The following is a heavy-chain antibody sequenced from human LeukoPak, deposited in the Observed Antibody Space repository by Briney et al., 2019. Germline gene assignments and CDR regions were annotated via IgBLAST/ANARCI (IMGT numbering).Heavy chain of an antibody. CDR3: ARVEDPPYYYGTDV. CDR1: GGSISSGDYY. Sequence: SETLSLTCTVSGGSISSGDYYWSWIRQPPGKGLEWIGYIYYSGSTNYNPSLKSRVTISVDTSKNQFSLKLSSVTAADTAVYYCARVEDPPYYYGTDVWGQGTTVTVSS. J-gene: IGHJ6*02. V-gene: IGHV4-61*08. CDR2: IYYSGST.